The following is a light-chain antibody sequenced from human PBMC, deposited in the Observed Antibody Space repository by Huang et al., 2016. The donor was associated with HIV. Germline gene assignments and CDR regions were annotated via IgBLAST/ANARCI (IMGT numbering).Light chain of an antibody. V-gene: IGKV4-1*01. CDR3: QQHYSSPPT. CDR1: KSLLYKANNKNY. Sequence: DIVMTQSPDSLAVSLGERATINCKSSKSLLYKANNKNYLAWYKQKPGQPPNLLIYWASARKSGFPDRFSGSGSETDFTLTISSLQAEDVAVYYCQQHYSSPPTFGQGTKLEIK. J-gene: IGKJ2*01. CDR2: WAS.